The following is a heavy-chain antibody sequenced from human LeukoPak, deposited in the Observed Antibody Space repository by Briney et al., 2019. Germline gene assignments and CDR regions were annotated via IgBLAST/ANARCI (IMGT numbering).Heavy chain of an antibody. D-gene: IGHD1-1*01. Sequence: ASVKVSCKASGYTFTTYYMHWVRQAPGQGLEWMGTINPGSGSASYAQKFQGRVTMTRDMSTSTVYMELSSLRSEDTAVFYCTTFDYWGQGTLVTVSS. CDR2: INPGSGSA. J-gene: IGHJ4*02. CDR1: GYTFTTYY. V-gene: IGHV1-46*01. CDR3: TTFDY.